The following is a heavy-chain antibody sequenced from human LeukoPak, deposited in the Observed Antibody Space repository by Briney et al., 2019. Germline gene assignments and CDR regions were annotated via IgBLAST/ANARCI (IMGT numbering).Heavy chain of an antibody. Sequence: SETLPLTCAVSGYSINSGYYWGWIRQPPGKGLEWIGSMYYSGNTYYNPSLKSRVTISVDTSKNQFSLKLSSVTAADTAVYYCARDTAVGTRYFDYWGQGTLVTVSS. J-gene: IGHJ4*02. CDR1: GYSINSGYY. CDR2: MYYSGNT. V-gene: IGHV4-38-2*02. D-gene: IGHD5-18*01. CDR3: ARDTAVGTRYFDY.